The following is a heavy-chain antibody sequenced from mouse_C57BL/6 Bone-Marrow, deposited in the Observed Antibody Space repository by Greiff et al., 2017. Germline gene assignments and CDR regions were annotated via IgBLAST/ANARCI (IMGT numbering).Heavy chain of an antibody. CDR3: TTPLAERAYYSNYVPFFAY. CDR1: GFNIKDDY. V-gene: IGHV14-4*01. CDR2: IDPENGDT. D-gene: IGHD2-5*01. Sequence: EVKVVESGAELVRPGASVKLSCTASGFNIKDDYMHWVKQRPEQGLEWIGWIDPENGDTEYASKFQGKATITADTSSNTAYLQLSSLTSEDTAVYYCTTPLAERAYYSNYVPFFAYWGQGTLVTVSA. J-gene: IGHJ3*01.